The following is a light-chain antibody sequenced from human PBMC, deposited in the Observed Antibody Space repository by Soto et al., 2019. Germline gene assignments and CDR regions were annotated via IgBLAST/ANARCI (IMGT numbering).Light chain of an antibody. Sequence: QSVLTQTPSASGTPGQRVTISCSGSSSNIGSNYVYWYQQRPGTAPKLLIHRNNQRPSGVPDRFSGSKSGTSASLAISGLRSEDEADYYCAAWDDSLSGRYVLGTGTKLTVL. V-gene: IGLV1-47*01. CDR1: SSNIGSNY. CDR2: RNN. J-gene: IGLJ1*01. CDR3: AAWDDSLSGRYV.